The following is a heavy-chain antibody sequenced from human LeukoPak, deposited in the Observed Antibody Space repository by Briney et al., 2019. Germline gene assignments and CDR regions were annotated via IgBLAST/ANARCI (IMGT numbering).Heavy chain of an antibody. D-gene: IGHD4-17*01. CDR1: GFTFSSYW. J-gene: IGHJ4*02. CDR3: ARDAATTVDY. CDR2: INRDGSST. Sequence: QPGGSLRLSCTASGFTFSSYWMHWVRQDLGKGLVWVSRINRDGSSTSYADSVKGRFTISRDNAKNTLYLQMNSLRAEDAAVYYCARDAATTVDYWGQGTLVAVSS. V-gene: IGHV3-74*01.